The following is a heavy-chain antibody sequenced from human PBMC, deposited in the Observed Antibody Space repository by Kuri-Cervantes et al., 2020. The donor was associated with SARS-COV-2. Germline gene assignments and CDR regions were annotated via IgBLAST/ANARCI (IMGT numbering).Heavy chain of an antibody. CDR3: ARDKLERDGDRRYYYNYGMDV. J-gene: IGHJ6*02. CDR2: INPNSGGT. CDR1: GYTFTGYY. Sequence: ASVKVSCKASGYTFTGYYMHWVRQAPGQGLEWMGWINPNSGGTNYAQKFQGRVTMTRDTSISTAYMELSRLRSDDTAVYYCARDKLERDGDRRYYYNYGMDVWGQGTTVTVSS. V-gene: IGHV1-2*02. D-gene: IGHD1-1*01.